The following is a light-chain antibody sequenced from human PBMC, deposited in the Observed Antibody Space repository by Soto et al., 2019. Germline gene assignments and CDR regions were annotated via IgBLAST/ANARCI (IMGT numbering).Light chain of an antibody. CDR2: AAS. J-gene: IGKJ4*01. CDR1: QDIGNF. V-gene: IGKV1-27*01. Sequence: ILMTQSPSSLSAFVGDRVTITCRASQDIGNFLAWYQQKPGKVPKLLIYAASTLQSGVPSRFIGSGSGTEFTLTISSLQPEDVATYYCQKCKVAPFTFGGGTKVEIK. CDR3: QKCKVAPFT.